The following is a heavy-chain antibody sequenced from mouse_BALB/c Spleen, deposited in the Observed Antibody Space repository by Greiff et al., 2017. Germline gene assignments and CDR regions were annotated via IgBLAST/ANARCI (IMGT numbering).Heavy chain of an antibody. D-gene: IGHD2-13*01. CDR1: GFTFSSYG. V-gene: IGHV5-6*01. CDR3: ASPNGDYGGLAY. CDR2: ISSGGSYT. J-gene: IGHJ3*01. Sequence: EVQRVESGGDLVKPGGSLKLSCAASGFTFSSYGMSWVRQTPDKRLEWVATISSGGSYTYYPDSVKGRFTISRDNAKNTLYLQMSSLKSEDAAMYFYASPNGDYGGLAYWGQGTSVTVSA.